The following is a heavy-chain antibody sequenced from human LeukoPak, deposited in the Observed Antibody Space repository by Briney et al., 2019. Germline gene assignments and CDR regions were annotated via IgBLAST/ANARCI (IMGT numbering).Heavy chain of an antibody. D-gene: IGHD3-10*01. V-gene: IGHV3-48*04. CDR1: GFTFSSYS. Sequence: GGSLRLSCAASGFTFSSYSMNWVRQAPGKGLEWVSYISSSSSTIYYADSVKGRFTISRDNAKNSLYLQMNSLRVEDTAVYYCARERWRARRFGGMDVWGQGTTVTVSS. CDR3: ARERWRARRFGGMDV. J-gene: IGHJ6*02. CDR2: ISSSSSTI.